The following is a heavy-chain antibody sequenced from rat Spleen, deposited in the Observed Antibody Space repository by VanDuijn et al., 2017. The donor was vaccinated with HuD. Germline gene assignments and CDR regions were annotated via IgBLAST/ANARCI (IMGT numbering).Heavy chain of an antibody. V-gene: IGHV5S10*01. J-gene: IGHJ2*01. CDR3: ATVGPDWEFGY. Sequence: EVQLVESGGVLVQPVHSLKLACAASGGKFSEKGMAWVSQSPKKGLQWVANIIYDGSRIHYRESVKGRFTISRDNAKNTLYLQMDSLRSEDTATYYCATVGPDWEFGYWGQGVMVTVSS. CDR2: IIYDGSRI. CDR1: GGKFSEKG. D-gene: IGHD5-1*01.